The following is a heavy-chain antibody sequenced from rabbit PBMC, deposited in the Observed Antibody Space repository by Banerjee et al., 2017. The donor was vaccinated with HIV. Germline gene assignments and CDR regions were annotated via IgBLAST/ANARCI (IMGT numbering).Heavy chain of an antibody. D-gene: IGHD8-1*01. CDR2: INTSSGNT. J-gene: IGHJ4*01. Sequence: QSLEESGGDLVKPGAFLTLTCTASGFSLSIYEMCWVRQAPGKGLEWIACINTSSGNTVYATWAKGRFTISKASWTTVTLQMSSLTAADTATYFCARDHAATYYTGYYFILWGPGTLVTVS. V-gene: IGHV1S40*01. CDR1: GFSLSIYE. CDR3: ARDHAATYYTGYYFIL.